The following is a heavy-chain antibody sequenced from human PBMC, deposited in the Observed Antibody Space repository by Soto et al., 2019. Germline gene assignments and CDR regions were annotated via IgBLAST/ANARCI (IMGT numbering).Heavy chain of an antibody. D-gene: IGHD3-10*01. CDR1: GFTFSDYY. J-gene: IGHJ5*02. CDR2: ISSDSSYT. V-gene: IGHV3-11*05. Sequence: PGGSLRLSCAASGFTFSDYYMSWIRQAPGKGLEWVSYISSDSSYTKYADSVKGRFTISRDNAKNSLYLQMNSLRAEDTAVYYCARDYYGSGSYGWFDPWGQGTLVTVSS. CDR3: ARDYYGSGSYGWFDP.